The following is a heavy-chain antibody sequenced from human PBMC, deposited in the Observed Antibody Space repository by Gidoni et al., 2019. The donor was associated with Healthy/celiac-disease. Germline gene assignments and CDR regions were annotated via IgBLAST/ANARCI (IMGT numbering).Heavy chain of an antibody. D-gene: IGHD3-16*01. CDR1: GFTFSSYA. V-gene: IGHV3-23*01. Sequence: EVQLLESGGGLVQPGGSLRLSCAASGFTFSSYAMSWVRQAPGKGLEWVSAISGSGGSTYYADSVKGRFTISRDNSKNTLYLQMNSLRAEDTAVYYCAKDQGYDYVWTRDYGMDVWGQGTTVTVSS. CDR3: AKDQGYDYVWTRDYGMDV. J-gene: IGHJ6*02. CDR2: ISGSGGST.